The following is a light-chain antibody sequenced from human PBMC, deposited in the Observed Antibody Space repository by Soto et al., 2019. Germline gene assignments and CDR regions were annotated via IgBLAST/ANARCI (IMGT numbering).Light chain of an antibody. CDR1: SGDVGGYYY. V-gene: IGLV2-14*01. CDR3: SSYTAGGTI. CDR2: EVS. J-gene: IGLJ1*01. Sequence: QSALTQPASASGSTGQSITISCTGTSGDVGGYYYVSWYQQLPGKAPKLMISEVSNRPSGVSNRFSGSKSGNTASPTISGLQAEDEADYYCSSYTAGGTIFGTGTKVTVL.